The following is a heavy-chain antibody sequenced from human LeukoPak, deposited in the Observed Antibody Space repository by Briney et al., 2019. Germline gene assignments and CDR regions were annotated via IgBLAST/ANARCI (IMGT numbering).Heavy chain of an antibody. D-gene: IGHD6-19*01. CDR1: GGSFSGYY. Sequence: KSSETLSLTCAVYGGSFSGYYWSGIRQPPGKGLEWIGEINHSGSTNYNPSLKSRVTISVDTSNNQFSLQLSSVTAADTAVYYCARRLQWLLRYFDSWGQGTLVTVSS. V-gene: IGHV4-34*01. CDR2: INHSGST. CDR3: ARRLQWLLRYFDS. J-gene: IGHJ4*02.